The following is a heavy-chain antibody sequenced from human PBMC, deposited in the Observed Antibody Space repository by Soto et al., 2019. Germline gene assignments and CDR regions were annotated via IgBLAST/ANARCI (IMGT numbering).Heavy chain of an antibody. J-gene: IGHJ4*02. CDR2: INPSGGST. CDR1: GYTFTIYY. CDR3: ARAPTKPFPYFDY. V-gene: IGHV1-46*01. Sequence: GASVKVSCKASGYTFTIYYMHCVLQAPLQWLEWMGIINPSGGSTSYAQKFQGRVTMTRDTSTSTVYMELSSLRSEDTAVYYCARAPTKPFPYFDYWGQGTLVTVSS. D-gene: IGHD1-1*01.